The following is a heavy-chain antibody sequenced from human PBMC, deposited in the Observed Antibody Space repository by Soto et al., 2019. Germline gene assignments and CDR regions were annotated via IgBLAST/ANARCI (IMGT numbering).Heavy chain of an antibody. D-gene: IGHD6-25*01. CDR1: GFTFSSYA. CDR2: ISGSGGST. Sequence: GGSLRLSCAASGFTFSSYAMSWVRQAPGKGLEWGSAISGSGGSTYYGDSVKGRFTISSDNAKNTLYLQMNSLIAEDTAVYYCAKGGIDQNLDYWGQGTLVTVSS. CDR3: AKGGIDQNLDY. V-gene: IGHV3-23*01. J-gene: IGHJ4*02.